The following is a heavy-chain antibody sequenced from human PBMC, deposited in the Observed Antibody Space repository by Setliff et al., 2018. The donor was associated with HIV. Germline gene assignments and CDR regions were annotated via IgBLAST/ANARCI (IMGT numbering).Heavy chain of an antibody. CDR1: GYSFTSYL. CDR2: IHPRDSDT. CDR3: VRHVSSSAVFDP. V-gene: IGHV5-51*01. Sequence: GESLKISCKGFGYSFTSYLIAWVRQTPGKGLEWMGNIHPRDSDTRYSPSFQGQDTLSVDKSISTAYLQWSSLKASDTAMYYCVRHVSSSAVFDPWGQGTLVTVSS. J-gene: IGHJ5*02. D-gene: IGHD3-10*01.